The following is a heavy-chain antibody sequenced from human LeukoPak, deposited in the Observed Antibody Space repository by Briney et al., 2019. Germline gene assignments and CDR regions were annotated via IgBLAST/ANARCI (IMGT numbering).Heavy chain of an antibody. J-gene: IGHJ4*02. CDR2: ISGSSTYM. D-gene: IGHD3-22*01. CDR1: GFPFSAYS. CDR3: AKAYYDSSGYSYYFDY. Sequence: GGFLRLSCAASGFPFSAYSMNWVRQAPGKGLEWVSSISGSSTYMYYADSVKGRFTISRDNAKNSLYLQMNSLRDEDTAVYYCAKAYYDSSGYSYYFDYWGRGTLVTVSS. V-gene: IGHV3-21*01.